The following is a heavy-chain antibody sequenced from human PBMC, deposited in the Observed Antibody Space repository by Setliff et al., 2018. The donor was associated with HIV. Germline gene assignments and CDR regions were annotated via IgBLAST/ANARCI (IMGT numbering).Heavy chain of an antibody. CDR3: ARLAREEYCRGRTCYPNWFDP. CDR1: GGYIRTYY. CDR2: IFYSVNT. J-gene: IGHJ5*02. Sequence: PSETLSLTCTVSGGYIRTYYWSWIRQPPGKGLEWIGYIFYSVNTNYNPSLKGRVTISVDTSKNQFSLKLSSVTAADTAVYYCARLAREEYCRGRTCYPNWFDPWGPGTLFTSPQ. D-gene: IGHD2-15*01. V-gene: IGHV4-59*08.